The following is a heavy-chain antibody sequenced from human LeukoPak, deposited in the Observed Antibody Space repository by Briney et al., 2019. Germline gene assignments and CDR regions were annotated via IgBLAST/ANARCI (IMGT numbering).Heavy chain of an antibody. CDR2: IYYSGST. D-gene: IGHD5-12*01. V-gene: IGHV4-31*02. Sequence: SETLSLTCTVSGGSISSGGYYWSWIRQHPGKGLEWIGYIYYSGSTYYNPSLKSRVTISVDKSKNQFSLKLSSVTAADTAVYYCARVISGYDNKPFDYWGQGTLVTVSS. CDR1: GGSISSGGYY. CDR3: ARVISGYDNKPFDY. J-gene: IGHJ4*02.